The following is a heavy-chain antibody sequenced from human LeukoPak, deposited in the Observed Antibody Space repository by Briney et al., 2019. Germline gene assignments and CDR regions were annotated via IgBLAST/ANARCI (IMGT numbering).Heavy chain of an antibody. CDR3: ARVGSSSRGDWFDP. Sequence: GASVKVSCKASGYTFTSYGISWVRQAPGQGLEWMGRIIPILGIANYAQKFQGRVTITADKSTSTAYMELSSLRSGDTAVYYCARVGSSSRGDWFDPWGQGTLVTVSS. V-gene: IGHV1-69*04. CDR1: GYTFTSYG. J-gene: IGHJ5*02. D-gene: IGHD6-6*01. CDR2: IIPILGIA.